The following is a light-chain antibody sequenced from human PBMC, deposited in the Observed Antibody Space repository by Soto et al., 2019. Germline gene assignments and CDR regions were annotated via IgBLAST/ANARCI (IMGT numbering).Light chain of an antibody. V-gene: IGKV3-15*01. CDR3: QQYNYYPT. CDR2: GAS. J-gene: IGKJ5*01. Sequence: EIVMTQSPATLSVSPGERATLSCRASQSVSSNLAWYQQKPGQAPRLLIYGASTRATGIPARSSGSGSGTEFTLTISSLQPDDFATYYCQQYNYYPTFGQGTRLEIK. CDR1: QSVSSN.